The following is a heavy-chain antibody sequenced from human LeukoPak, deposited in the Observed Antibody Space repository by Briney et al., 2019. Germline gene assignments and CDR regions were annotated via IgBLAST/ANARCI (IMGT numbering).Heavy chain of an antibody. V-gene: IGHV3-33*06. D-gene: IGHD3-10*01. CDR2: IWYDGSNK. CDR3: AKTLGGSLDY. CDR1: GFTFSSYG. Sequence: PGGSLRLSCAASGFTFSSYGMHWVRQAPGKGLEWVAVIWYDGSNKYYADSVEGRFTISRDNSKNTLYLQMNSLRAEDTAVYYCAKTLGGSLDYWGQGTLVTVSS. J-gene: IGHJ4*02.